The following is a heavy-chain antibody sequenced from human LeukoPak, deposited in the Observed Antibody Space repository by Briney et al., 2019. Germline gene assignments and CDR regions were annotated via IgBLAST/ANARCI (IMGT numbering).Heavy chain of an antibody. CDR1: GDSINSNNYY. Sequence: SQTLSLTCTVSGDSINSNNYYWSWIRQPAGKGLEWIGRIYSSGRTNYNPSLKSRVTISLDTSKNQFSLKLSSVTAADTAVYYCARVARLGRFDPWGQGTLVTVSS. J-gene: IGHJ5*02. CDR3: ARVARLGRFDP. V-gene: IGHV4-61*02. CDR2: IYSSGRT. D-gene: IGHD5-12*01.